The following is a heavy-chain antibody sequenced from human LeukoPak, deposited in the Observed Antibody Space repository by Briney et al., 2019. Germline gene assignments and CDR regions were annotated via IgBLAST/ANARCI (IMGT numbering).Heavy chain of an antibody. D-gene: IGHD3-10*01. CDR1: GVSFSNYW. CDR2: NQLNESEK. J-gene: IGHJ4*02. Sequence: GGSLRLSCVASGVSFSNYWMSWVRQAPGKGLEWVANNQLNESEKYYVDSVEGRFTISRDNAKNSLFLQMDSLRAEDTAVYYCADPGVGFWGRGTRVTVSS. V-gene: IGHV3-7*01. CDR3: ADPGVGF.